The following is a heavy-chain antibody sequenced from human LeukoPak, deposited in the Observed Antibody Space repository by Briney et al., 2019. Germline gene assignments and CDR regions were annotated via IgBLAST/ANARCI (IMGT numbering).Heavy chain of an antibody. Sequence: GGSLRLCCAASGCTVTSNYMTWVRQAPGKGLEWVSLIYSGGSTYYADSVKGRFSIPRDNSKNTLYLQMNSLRAEDTAVYYCARAPVGYSYGLRHIYYMDVWGKGTTVTVSS. D-gene: IGHD5-18*01. CDR3: ARAPVGYSYGLRHIYYMDV. J-gene: IGHJ6*03. CDR1: GCTVTSNY. CDR2: IYSGGST. V-gene: IGHV3-53*03.